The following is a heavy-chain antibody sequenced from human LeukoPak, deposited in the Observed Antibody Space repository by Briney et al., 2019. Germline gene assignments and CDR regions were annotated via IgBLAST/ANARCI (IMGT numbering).Heavy chain of an antibody. CDR2: INPNSGDT. Sequence: ASVKVSCKASGYTFTVYYMHWVRQAPGQGLEWMGRINPNSGDTKYAQNFQGRVTMTRDTSIDTAYMDLSRLRSDDTAVYCCARVGFERPRSSITVVRGVIRPNAFDLWGQGTMVTVPS. D-gene: IGHD3-10*01. J-gene: IGHJ3*01. CDR1: GYTFTVYY. V-gene: IGHV1-2*02. CDR3: ARVGFERPRSSITVVRGVIRPNAFDL.